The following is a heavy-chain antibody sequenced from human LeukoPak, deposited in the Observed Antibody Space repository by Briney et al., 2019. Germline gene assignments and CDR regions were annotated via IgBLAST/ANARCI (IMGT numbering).Heavy chain of an antibody. V-gene: IGHV4-39*01. CDR1: GGSISFSLYD. CDR3: ARGEGGH. D-gene: IGHD3-16*01. CDR2: TYRSGST. J-gene: IGHJ4*02. Sequence: SETLSLTCTVSGGSISFSLYDWGWIRQPPGKGLEWIGSTYRSGSTYYNPSLKSRVTISIDTSKNQFSLKMTSVTAADTAVYYCARGEGGHWGQGTLVTVSS.